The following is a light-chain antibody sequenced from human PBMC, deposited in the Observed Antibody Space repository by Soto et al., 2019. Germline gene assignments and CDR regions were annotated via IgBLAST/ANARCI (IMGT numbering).Light chain of an antibody. V-gene: IGKV1-39*01. CDR3: QQSYSSPGT. CDR1: QTIDKY. J-gene: IGKJ1*01. Sequence: IQMTQSPSSLSASVGDRVTITCRASQTIDKYLNWYQHIPGRVPKLLIYGASSLQSGVPTRFSGSGGGTYFTLTISSLQHEDCATYYGQQSYSSPGTFGRGTRVE. CDR2: GAS.